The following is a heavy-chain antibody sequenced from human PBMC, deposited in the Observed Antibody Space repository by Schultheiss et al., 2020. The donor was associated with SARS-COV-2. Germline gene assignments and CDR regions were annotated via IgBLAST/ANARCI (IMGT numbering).Heavy chain of an antibody. CDR1: GYTFTSYG. V-gene: IGHV1-18*01. J-gene: IGHJ6*02. CDR3: ARHRSQRYYYYGMDV. CDR2: ISAYNGNT. Sequence: ASVKVSCKASGYTFTSYGISWVRQAPGQGLEWMGWISAYNGNTNYAQKLQGRVTMTTDTSTSTAYMELSSLRSEDTAVYYCARHRSQRYYYYGMDVWGQGTTVTVSS. D-gene: IGHD6-25*01.